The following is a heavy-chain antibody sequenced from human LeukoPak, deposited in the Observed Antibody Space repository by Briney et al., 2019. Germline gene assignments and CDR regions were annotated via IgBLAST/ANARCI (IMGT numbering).Heavy chain of an antibody. CDR2: ITPIFGTA. J-gene: IGHJ4*02. D-gene: IGHD1-1*01. Sequence: SVKVSCKASGGTFSSHGISWVRQAPGQGLEWMGGITPIFGTANYPQKFQGRVTMTRDTSTRTVYMELSSLKSEDTAVYYCARDKSPNWRFDDWGQGTLVTVSS. V-gene: IGHV1-69*05. CDR3: ARDKSPNWRFDD. CDR1: GGTFSSHG.